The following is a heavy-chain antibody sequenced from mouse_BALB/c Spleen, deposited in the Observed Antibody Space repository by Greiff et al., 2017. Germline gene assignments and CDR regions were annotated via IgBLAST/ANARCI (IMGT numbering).Heavy chain of an antibody. Sequence: VESGGGLVKPGGSLKLSCAASGFTFSSYAMSWVRQTPEKRLEWVASISSGGSTYYPDSVKGRFTISRDNARNILYLQMSSLRSEDTAMYYCARDRYDYFDYWGQGTTLTVSS. CDR1: GFTFSSYA. D-gene: IGHD2-14*01. CDR2: ISSGGST. J-gene: IGHJ2*01. CDR3: ARDRYDYFDY. V-gene: IGHV5-6-5*01.